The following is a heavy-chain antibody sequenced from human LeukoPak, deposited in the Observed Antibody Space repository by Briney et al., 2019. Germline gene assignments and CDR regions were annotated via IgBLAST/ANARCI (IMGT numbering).Heavy chain of an antibody. J-gene: IGHJ4*02. D-gene: IGHD3-22*01. CDR2: ISSDGSRT. V-gene: IGHV3-74*01. CDR3: ARAHYYDHADLLDY. CDR1: GITFSTYW. Sequence: GGSQRLSCAVSGITFSTYWMHWVRQAPGKGLVWVSRISSDGSRTNYADSVKGRFTISRDNAKNTLYLQMNSLRAEDTAVYYCARAHYYDHADLLDYWGQGALVSVSS.